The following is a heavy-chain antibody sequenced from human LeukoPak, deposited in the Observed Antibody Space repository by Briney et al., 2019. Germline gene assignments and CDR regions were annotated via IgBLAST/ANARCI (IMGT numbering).Heavy chain of an antibody. CDR3: AKSNILTGYFRHFDY. CDR2: ISGSGGST. D-gene: IGHD3-9*01. CDR1: GFTFSSYA. V-gene: IGHV3-23*01. Sequence: PGESLRLSCAASGFTFSSYAMSWVRQAPGKGLEWVSAISGSGGSTYYADSVKGRFTISRDNSKNTLYLQMNSLRAEDTAVYYCAKSNILTGYFRHFDYWGQGTLVTVSS. J-gene: IGHJ4*02.